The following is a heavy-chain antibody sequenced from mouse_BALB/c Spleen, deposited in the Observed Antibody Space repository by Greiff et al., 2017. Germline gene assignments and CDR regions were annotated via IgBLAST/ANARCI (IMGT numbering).Heavy chain of an antibody. D-gene: IGHD2-14*01. CDR1: GFTFSSFG. CDR3: ARYDGSWYFDV. CDR2: ISSGSSTI. Sequence: DVHLVESGGGLVQPGGSRKLSCAASGFTFSSFGMHWVRQAPEKGLEWVAYISSGSSTIYYADTVKGRFTISRDNPKNTLFLQMTSLRSEDTAMYYCARYDGSWYFDVWGAGTTVTVSS. J-gene: IGHJ1*01. V-gene: IGHV5-17*02.